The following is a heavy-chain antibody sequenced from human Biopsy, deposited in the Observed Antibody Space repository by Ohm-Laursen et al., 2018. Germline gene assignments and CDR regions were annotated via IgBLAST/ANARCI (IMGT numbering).Heavy chain of an antibody. V-gene: IGHV1-8*01. J-gene: IGHJ5*02. D-gene: IGHD6-6*01. Sequence: SVKVSCKSSGYSFSTYDVNWVRQARGQGLEWMGWMIPSSGKTGYAQRFQGRVTLTMNTSISTAYMELSGLRSEDTAVYFCARGYSRRVSIFEASIYWFDTWGQGTLVTVSS. CDR3: ARGYSRRVSIFEASIYWFDT. CDR2: MIPSSGKT. CDR1: GYSFSTYD.